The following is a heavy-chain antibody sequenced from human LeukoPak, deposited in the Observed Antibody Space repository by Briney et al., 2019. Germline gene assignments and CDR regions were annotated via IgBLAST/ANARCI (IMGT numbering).Heavy chain of an antibody. V-gene: IGHV3-30*06. D-gene: IGHD1-26*01. CDR1: GFTFSSYG. CDR3: ARDLIVGATKWFDP. J-gene: IGHJ5*02. CDR2: ISYDGSNK. Sequence: GGPLRLSCAASGFTFSSYGMHWVRQAPGKGLEWVAVISYDGSNKYYADSVKGRFTISRDNSKNTLYLQMNSLRAEDTAVYYCARDLIVGATKWFDPWGQGTLVTVSS.